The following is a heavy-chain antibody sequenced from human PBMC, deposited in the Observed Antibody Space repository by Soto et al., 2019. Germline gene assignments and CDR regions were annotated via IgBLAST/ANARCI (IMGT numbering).Heavy chain of an antibody. CDR3: AKGRPGVAAAPDY. CDR1: GFTFSDYA. D-gene: IGHD2-21*01. V-gene: IGHV3-23*01. CDR2: ASASGSGT. J-gene: IGHJ4*02. Sequence: GGSLRLSCAASGFTFSDYAMAWVRQAPGKGLEWVSSASASGSGTYYADSVKGRFTISRDNSKNTLFLHMTNLRAGDTALYFCAKGRPGVAAAPDYWGQGTLVTVSS.